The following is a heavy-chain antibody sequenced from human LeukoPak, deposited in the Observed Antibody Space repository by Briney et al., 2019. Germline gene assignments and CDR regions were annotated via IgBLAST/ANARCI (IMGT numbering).Heavy chain of an antibody. V-gene: IGHV4-39*01. Sequence: PSETLSLTCTVSGDSISSSSYYWGWIRQPPGKGLEWIGSIYYSGSTYYNPSLKSRVTISVDTSKNQFSLKLSSVTAADTAAYYCARHSFDSSGYYYHFDYWGQGTLVTVSS. CDR1: GDSISSSSYY. D-gene: IGHD3-22*01. CDR2: IYYSGST. CDR3: ARHSFDSSGYYYHFDY. J-gene: IGHJ4*02.